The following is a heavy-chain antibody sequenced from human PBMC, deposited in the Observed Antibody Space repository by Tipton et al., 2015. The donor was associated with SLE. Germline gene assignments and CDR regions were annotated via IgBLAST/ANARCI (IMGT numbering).Heavy chain of an antibody. D-gene: IGHD3-22*01. CDR2: IYYSGST. J-gene: IGHJ3*01. CDR1: GASISSYY. CDR3: ARGLLVPYYYEAGDVFEF. Sequence: GLVKPSETLSLTCTVSGASISSYYWSWIRQPPGKGLEWIGYIYYSGSTNYNPSLKSRATISVDTSKNQFSLKLNSLTAADTAVYYCARGLLVPYYYEAGDVFEFWGQGRMVTVSS. V-gene: IGHV4-59*01.